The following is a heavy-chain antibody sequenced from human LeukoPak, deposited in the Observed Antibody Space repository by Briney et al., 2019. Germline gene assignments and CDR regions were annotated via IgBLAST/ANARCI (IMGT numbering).Heavy chain of an antibody. J-gene: IGHJ4*02. V-gene: IGHV3-23*01. D-gene: IGHD3-3*01. CDR2: ISGSGGST. CDR1: GFTFSSYA. CDR3: AKDLLPGRFLEWSIETFDY. Sequence: QPGGSLRLSCAASGFTFSSYAMSWVRQAPGKGLEWVSAISGSGGSTYYADSVKGRFTISRDNSKNTLYLQMNSLRAEDTAVYYCAKDLLPGRFLEWSIETFDYWGQGTLVTVSS.